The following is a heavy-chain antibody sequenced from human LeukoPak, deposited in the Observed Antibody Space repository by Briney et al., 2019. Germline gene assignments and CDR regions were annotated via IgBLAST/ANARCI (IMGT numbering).Heavy chain of an antibody. V-gene: IGHV3-74*01. CDR2: INSDGSST. D-gene: IGHD6-19*01. Sequence: GGSLRLSCAASGFTSSRYWMHWVRQAPGKGLVWVSRINSDGSSTNYADSVKGRFTISRDNAKNTLYLLMNSLRVEDTAVYYCASSSGGFNWFDPWGQGTLVTVSS. J-gene: IGHJ5*02. CDR1: GFTSSRYW. CDR3: ASSSGGFNWFDP.